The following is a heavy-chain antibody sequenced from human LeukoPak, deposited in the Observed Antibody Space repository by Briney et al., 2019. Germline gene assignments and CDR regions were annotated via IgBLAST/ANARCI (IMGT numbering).Heavy chain of an antibody. CDR1: GGSLSSYY. J-gene: IGHJ5*02. CDR2: IYYSGST. V-gene: IGHV4-59*01. Sequence: SETLSLTCTVSGGSLSSYYWSWIRQPPGKGLEWIGYIYYSGSTNYNPSLKSRVTISVDTSKNQFSLKLSSVTAADTAVYYCARGHYGSNWFDPWGQGTLVTVSS. CDR3: ARGHYGSNWFDP. D-gene: IGHD3-10*01.